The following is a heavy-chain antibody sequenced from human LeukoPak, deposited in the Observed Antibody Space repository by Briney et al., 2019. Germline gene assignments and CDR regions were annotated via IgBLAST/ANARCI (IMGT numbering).Heavy chain of an antibody. Sequence: GGSLRLSCAASGFTLDNNYMTWVRQPPGKGLEGVSFIYPAGTTYFADSVKGRFTISRDSSENTMYLPMDSLRVDDTAVYFCARGVRSAWYFYLGGQGTPVTVS. CDR3: ARGVRSAWYFYL. D-gene: IGHD2-21*01. V-gene: IGHV3-53*01. CDR1: GFTLDNNY. J-gene: IGHJ4*02. CDR2: IYPAGTT.